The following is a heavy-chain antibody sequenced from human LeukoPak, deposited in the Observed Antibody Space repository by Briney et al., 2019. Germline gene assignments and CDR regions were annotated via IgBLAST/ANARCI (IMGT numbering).Heavy chain of an antibody. CDR2: MNPNSGNT. CDR3: ARGRDTAMVGRFDY. J-gene: IGHJ4*02. CDR1: GYTFTGYY. Sequence: AASVKVSCKASGYTFTGYYMHWVRQAPGQGLEWMGWMNPNSGNTGYAQKFQGRVTMTRNTSISTAYMELSSLRSEDTAVYYCARGRDTAMVGRFDYWGQGTLITVSS. D-gene: IGHD5-18*01. V-gene: IGHV1-8*02.